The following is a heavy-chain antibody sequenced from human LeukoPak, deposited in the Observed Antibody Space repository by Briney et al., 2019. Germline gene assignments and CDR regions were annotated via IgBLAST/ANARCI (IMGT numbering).Heavy chain of an antibody. V-gene: IGHV3-21*01. D-gene: IGHD1-26*01. CDR3: ARFTGGSYPLDY. Sequence: GGSLRLSCAASGFTFSSYSMNWVRQAPGKGLEWVSSISSSSSYIYYADSVKGRFTISRDNAKNSLYLQMNSLRAEDTAVYYCARFTGGSYPLDYWGQGTLVTVSS. J-gene: IGHJ4*02. CDR2: ISSSSSYI. CDR1: GFTFSSYS.